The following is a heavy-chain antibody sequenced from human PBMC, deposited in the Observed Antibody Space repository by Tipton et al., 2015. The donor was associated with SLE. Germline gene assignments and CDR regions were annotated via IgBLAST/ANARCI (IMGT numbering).Heavy chain of an antibody. J-gene: IGHJ6*02. CDR3: ARDSLNYYGMAV. Sequence: QVQLVQSGGEVKTPGASVKVSCKASGYTFNTYSLSWVRQSPGQGLEWMGRISGYYGETNYAQKFQGRVTMTKDTSTNTTYMELRSLRSDDTAVYSCARDSLNYYGMAVWGQGTTVSASS. CDR2: ISGYYGET. CDR1: GYTFNTYS. V-gene: IGHV1-18*01.